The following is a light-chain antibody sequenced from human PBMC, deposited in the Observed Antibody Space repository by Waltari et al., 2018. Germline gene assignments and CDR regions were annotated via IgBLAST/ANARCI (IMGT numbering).Light chain of an antibody. Sequence: QSALTQPASVSGSPGQSITISCPAVTSNVDILHLFSWYQHHPGRNPKLLIYEISQRPSGISNRFSGSKSGNTASLTISGLQPEDEADYFCCSFAGYGIYVFGSGTQVSVL. CDR1: TSNVDILHL. CDR2: EIS. J-gene: IGLJ1*01. CDR3: CSFAGYGIYV. V-gene: IGLV2-23*02.